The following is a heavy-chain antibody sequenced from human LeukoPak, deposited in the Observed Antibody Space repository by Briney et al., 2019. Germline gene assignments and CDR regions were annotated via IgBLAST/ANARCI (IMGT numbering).Heavy chain of an antibody. CDR2: ISYSGST. V-gene: IGHV4-59*12. J-gene: IGHJ2*01. D-gene: IGHD1-14*01. Sequence: SETLSLTCTVSGGSISSYYWSWIRQPPGRGLEWIGYISYSGSTNYDPSLKGRVTISLDTSQSQVSLKVNSVTAADTAVYFCARGGNGWYFDLWGRGTLVTVSS. CDR1: GGSISSYY. CDR3: ARGGNGWYFDL.